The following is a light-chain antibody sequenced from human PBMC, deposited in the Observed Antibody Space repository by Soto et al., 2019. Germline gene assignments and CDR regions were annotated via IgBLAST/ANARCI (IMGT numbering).Light chain of an antibody. J-gene: IGLJ1*01. CDR2: DNT. CDR1: SSNIGSNY. CDR3: GTWDTSLSAFYV. Sequence: QSVLTQPPSVSAAPGQTVTISCAGSSSNIGSNYVSWYQHLPGTAPKLLIFDNTKRPSDIPDRFSGFKSGTSATLDIAGLQTGDEADYYYGTWDTSLSAFYVFGTVTKLTVL. V-gene: IGLV1-51*01.